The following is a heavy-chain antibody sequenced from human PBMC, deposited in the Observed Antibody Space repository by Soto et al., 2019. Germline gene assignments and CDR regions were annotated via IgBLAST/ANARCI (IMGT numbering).Heavy chain of an antibody. CDR2: INHSGST. CDR3: ARDRIAAAGSQFNWFDP. Sequence: SETLSLTCAVYGGSFSGYYWSWIRQPPGKGLEWIGEINHSGSTNYNPSLKSRVTISVDTSKNQFSLKLSSVTAADTAVYYCARDRIAAAGSQFNWFDPWGQGTLVTVSS. CDR1: GGSFSGYY. J-gene: IGHJ5*02. V-gene: IGHV4-34*01. D-gene: IGHD6-13*01.